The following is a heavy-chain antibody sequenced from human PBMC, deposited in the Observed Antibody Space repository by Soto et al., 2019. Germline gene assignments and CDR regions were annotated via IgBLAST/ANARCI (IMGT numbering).Heavy chain of an antibody. CDR3: ARDVRWRDDILTGPRFDP. J-gene: IGHJ5*02. D-gene: IGHD3-9*01. Sequence: ASVKVSCKASGYTFTSYGISWVRQAPGQGLEWMGWISAYNGNTNYAQKLQGRVTMTTDTSTSTAYMELRSLRSDDTAVYYCARDVRWRDDILTGPRFDPWGQGTLVTVSS. CDR1: GYTFTSYG. V-gene: IGHV1-18*01. CDR2: ISAYNGNT.